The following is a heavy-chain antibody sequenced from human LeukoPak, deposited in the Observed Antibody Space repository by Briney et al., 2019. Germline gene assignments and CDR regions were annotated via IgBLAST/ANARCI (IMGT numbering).Heavy chain of an antibody. CDR1: GFTFSSYE. CDR2: ISSSSSYI. CDR3: ARDPSEYYYGSGSYLFDY. J-gene: IGHJ4*02. D-gene: IGHD3-10*01. V-gene: IGHV3-21*01. Sequence: GGSLRLSCAASGFTFSSYEMNWVRQAPGKGLEWVSSISSSSSYIYYADSVKGRFTISRDNAKNSLYLQMNSLRAEDTAVYYCARDPSEYYYGSGSYLFDYWGQGTLVTVSS.